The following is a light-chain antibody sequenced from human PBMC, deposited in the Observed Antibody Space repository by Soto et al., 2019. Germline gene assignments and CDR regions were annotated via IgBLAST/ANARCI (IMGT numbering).Light chain of an antibody. V-gene: IGKV1-5*01. CDR2: HAS. CDR3: QHYNIYPWT. Sequence: DIQMTQSPSTLSASIGDRVTITCRASQTINNWLAWYQQKPGKAPNLLIYHASNLETGVPSRFSGSAFGTEFTPTISSLQPDDFATYYCQHYNIYPWTFAQGTKVDIK. CDR1: QTINNW. J-gene: IGKJ1*01.